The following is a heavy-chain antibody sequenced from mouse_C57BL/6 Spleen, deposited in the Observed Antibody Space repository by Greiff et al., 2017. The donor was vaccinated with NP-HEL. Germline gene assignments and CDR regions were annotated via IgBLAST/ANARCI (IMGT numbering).Heavy chain of an antibody. CDR1: GFTFSSYG. Sequence: EVQLVESGGDLVKPGGSLKLSCAASGFTFSSYGMSWVRQTPDKRLEWVATISSGGSYTYYPDSVKGRFTISRDNAKNTLYLQMSSLKSEDTAMYYCARHGSKTWFAYWGQGTLVTVSA. CDR2: ISSGGSYT. J-gene: IGHJ3*01. D-gene: IGHD2-5*01. CDR3: ARHGSKTWFAY. V-gene: IGHV5-6*01.